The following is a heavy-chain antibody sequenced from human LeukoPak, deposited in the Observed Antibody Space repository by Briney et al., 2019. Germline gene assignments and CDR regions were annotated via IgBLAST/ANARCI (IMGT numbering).Heavy chain of an antibody. Sequence: PGGSLILSCAASGFTFSSYAMSWVRQAPGKGLEWVSVISGSGGGTYYADSVKGRFTISRDNSKNTLYLQMNSLRAEDTAVYYCAKGIASSGRSIDYWGQGTLVTVSS. J-gene: IGHJ4*02. CDR1: GFTFSSYA. CDR2: ISGSGGGT. V-gene: IGHV3-23*01. D-gene: IGHD1-26*01. CDR3: AKGIASSGRSIDY.